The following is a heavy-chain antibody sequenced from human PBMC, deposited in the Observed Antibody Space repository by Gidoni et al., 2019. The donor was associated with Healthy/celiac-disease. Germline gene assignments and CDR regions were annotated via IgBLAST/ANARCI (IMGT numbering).Heavy chain of an antibody. CDR2: INHSGST. Sequence: VQLQQWGAGLLKPSETLSPTCAVYVRSFSAYYWSWIRQPPGKGLEWIGEINHSGSTNYNPSLKSRVTISVDTSKNQFSLKLSSVTAADTAVYYCARGVEMATIGNSYYFDYWGQGTLVTVSS. D-gene: IGHD5-12*01. J-gene: IGHJ4*02. V-gene: IGHV4-34*01. CDR1: VRSFSAYY. CDR3: ARGVEMATIGNSYYFDY.